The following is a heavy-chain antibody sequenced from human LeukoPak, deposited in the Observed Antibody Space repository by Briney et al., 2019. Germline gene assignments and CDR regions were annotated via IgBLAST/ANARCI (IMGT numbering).Heavy chain of an antibody. CDR2: INPNSGGT. CDR1: GYTFTGYY. D-gene: IGHD1-26*01. J-gene: IGHJ4*02. V-gene: IGHV1-2*02. Sequence: ASVKVSCKAFGYTFTGYYMHWVRQAPGQGLEWMGWINPNSGGTNYAQKFQGRVTMTRDTSISTAYMELSRLRSDDTAVYYCARRRALVGAPFGYWGQGTLVTVSS. CDR3: ARRRALVGAPFGY.